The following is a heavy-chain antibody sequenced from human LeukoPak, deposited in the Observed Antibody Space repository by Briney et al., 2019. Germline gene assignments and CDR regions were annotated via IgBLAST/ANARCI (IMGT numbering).Heavy chain of an antibody. V-gene: IGHV1-18*01. CDR1: GYTFTTYV. CDR2: ISAYNGYT. Sequence: AAVKVSCKASGYTFTTYVISWVRQAPGQGLEWMGWISAYNGYTKYAQKFQGRVTMTTDTSTSTAYMELRSLRSDDTAVFYCARGLHYGDVPNYLDYWGQGALVTVSS. D-gene: IGHD4-17*01. J-gene: IGHJ4*02. CDR3: ARGLHYGDVPNYLDY.